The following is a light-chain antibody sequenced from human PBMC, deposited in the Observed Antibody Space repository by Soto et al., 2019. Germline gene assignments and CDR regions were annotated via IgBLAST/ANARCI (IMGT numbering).Light chain of an antibody. V-gene: IGLV1-40*01. Sequence: QSALAQPPSVSVAPGQRVTISCTGSSSNIGAGYDVHWYQQLPATAPKLLIYGNSNRPSRVPDRFSGSKSGTSASLAITGLKAEDEADYYCQSYDSSLSGYVFGTGTKVTVL. J-gene: IGLJ1*01. CDR2: GNS. CDR1: SSNIGAGYD. CDR3: QSYDSSLSGYV.